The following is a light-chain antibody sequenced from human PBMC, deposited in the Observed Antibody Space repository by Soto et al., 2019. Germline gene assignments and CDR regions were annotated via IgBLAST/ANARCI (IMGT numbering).Light chain of an antibody. CDR2: LGS. Sequence: DIVMTQSPLSLPVTPGEPASISCTSSQSLLNSNGNNYLDWYVQKPGQSPQLLIQLGSKRASGVPYRFSGSGSGTSFTLKISRVEAEDVGGYYCMQPLRNPWTFGQGTKVEIK. CDR1: QSLLNSNGNNY. CDR3: MQPLRNPWT. J-gene: IGKJ1*01. V-gene: IGKV2-28*01.